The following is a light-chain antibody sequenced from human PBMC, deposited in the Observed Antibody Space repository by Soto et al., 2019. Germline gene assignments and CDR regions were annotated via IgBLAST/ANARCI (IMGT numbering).Light chain of an antibody. J-gene: IGKJ2*01. V-gene: IGKV1-5*01. CDR3: QQYNSVTYT. Sequence: DIQMTQSPSTLSASVGDRDTFTCRASQSINNWLYWYQQKPGKAHKLLIYNAYTLESGVSSRFSGSKYGTKFTRSICTLQPDDLATYYCQQYNSVTYTFGQGTNLEIK. CDR1: QSINNW. CDR2: NAY.